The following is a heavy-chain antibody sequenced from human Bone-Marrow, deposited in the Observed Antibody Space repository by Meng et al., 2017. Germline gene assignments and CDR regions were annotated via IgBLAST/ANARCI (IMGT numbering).Heavy chain of an antibody. V-gene: IGHV5-51*01. CDR3: ARPAQKELRDYYFDS. Sequence: KVSCKGSGYSFSSYWIAWVRQMPGKGLEWMGIIYPGDSDIRYSPSFQGQVTISADKSISTAYLQWSSLKASDTAMYYCARPAQKELRDYYFDSWGQGNLV. CDR1: GYSFSSYW. CDR2: IYPGDSDI. J-gene: IGHJ4*02. D-gene: IGHD1-7*01.